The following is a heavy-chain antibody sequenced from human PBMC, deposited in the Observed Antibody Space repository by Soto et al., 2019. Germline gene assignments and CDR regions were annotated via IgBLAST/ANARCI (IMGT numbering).Heavy chain of an antibody. Sequence: SGPTLVNPTQTLTLTCTFSGFSLSTSGMRVSWIRQPPGRALEWLARIDWDDDKFYSTSLKTRLTISKDTSKNQVVLTMTNMDPVDTATYYCARIPHYYYGMDVWGQGTTVTVSS. CDR1: GFSLSTSGMR. V-gene: IGHV2-70*04. CDR3: ARIPHYYYGMDV. CDR2: IDWDDDK. J-gene: IGHJ6*02.